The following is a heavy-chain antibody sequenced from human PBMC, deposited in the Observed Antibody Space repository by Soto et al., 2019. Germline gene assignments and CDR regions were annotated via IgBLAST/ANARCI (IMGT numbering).Heavy chain of an antibody. Sequence: QVQLVQSGAEVKKPGSSVKVPCKGSGGTFSSYTITWVRQAPGQGLEWMGRIVPLLDKTNYAPEFQGRLTITADKSSTTAFMELSGLRFEDSAIYYCARAVSIQVPAPLGSWGQGPLVTVSA. J-gene: IGHJ5*02. CDR2: IVPLLDKT. CDR3: ARAVSIQVPAPLGS. V-gene: IGHV1-69*08. D-gene: IGHD2-2*01. CDR1: GGTFSSYT.